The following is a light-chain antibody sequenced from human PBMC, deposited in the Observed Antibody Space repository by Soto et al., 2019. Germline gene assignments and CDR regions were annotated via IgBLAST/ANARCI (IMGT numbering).Light chain of an antibody. J-gene: IGLJ3*02. CDR1: SSNIVTYS. CDR2: SDN. V-gene: IGLV1-44*01. Sequence: QSVLTQPPSASGTPGQTVTMSCSGSSSNIVTYSVSWYQHLPGTAPKLLVFSDNQRPSGVPDRFSGSKSGTSASLAISGLQSEAEAVYYCASWDDRLSGPVFGGGTKLTVL. CDR3: ASWDDRLSGPV.